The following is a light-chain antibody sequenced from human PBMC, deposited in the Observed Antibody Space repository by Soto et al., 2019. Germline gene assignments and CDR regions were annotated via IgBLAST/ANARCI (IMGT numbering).Light chain of an antibody. CDR3: QQRSNLFT. J-gene: IGKJ3*01. V-gene: IGKV3-11*01. CDR1: QSLSNF. CDR2: DAS. Sequence: EIVLTQSPATLSLSPGERATLSCRASQSLSNFLAWYQQKPGQAPRLLIYDASNRATAIPVRFSGSGSGTDFTLTSSSLEPDDFAAYYCQQRSNLFTFGPGTTVESK.